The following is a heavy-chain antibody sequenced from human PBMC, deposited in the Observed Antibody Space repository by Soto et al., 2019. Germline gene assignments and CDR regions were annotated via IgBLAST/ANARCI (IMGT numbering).Heavy chain of an antibody. CDR2: IWYDGSNT. D-gene: IGHD1-20*01. V-gene: IGHV3-33*01. CDR3: ARSRYLEY. J-gene: IGHJ4*02. Sequence: PGGSLRLSCAASGFTFSNYGMHWVRQVPGKGLEWVAVIWYDGSNTYYAVSLKGRLTISRDNSKNTVYLQMNSLRDEDTAVYYCARSRYLEYWGQGT. CDR1: GFTFSNYG.